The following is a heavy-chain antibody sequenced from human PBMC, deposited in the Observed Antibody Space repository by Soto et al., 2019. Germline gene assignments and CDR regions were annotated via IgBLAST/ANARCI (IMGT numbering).Heavy chain of an antibody. V-gene: IGHV4-34*01. CDR2: INHSGST. CDR3: AKGLGGSSGWFHYYYYGMDV. J-gene: IGHJ6*02. CDR1: GGSFSGYY. Sequence: GPGPVKASETLSLTCAVYGGSFSGYYWSWIRQPPGKGLEWIGEINHSGSTNYNPSLKSRVTISVDTSKNQFSLKLSSVTAADTAVYYCAKGLGGSSGWFHYYYYGMDVWGQGTTVTVSS. D-gene: IGHD6-19*01.